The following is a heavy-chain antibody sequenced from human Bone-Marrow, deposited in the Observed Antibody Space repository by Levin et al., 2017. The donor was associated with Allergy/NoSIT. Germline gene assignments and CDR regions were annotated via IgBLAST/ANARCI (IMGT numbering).Heavy chain of an antibody. CDR1: GGSISSYY. Sequence: PSETLSLTCTVSGGSISSYYWSWIRQPPGKGLEWIGYIYYSGSTNYNPSLKSRVTISVDTSKNQFSLKLSSVTAADTAVYYCARVSSGRLGAFDYWGQGTLVTVSS. V-gene: IGHV4-59*01. D-gene: IGHD6-19*01. CDR2: IYYSGST. J-gene: IGHJ4*02. CDR3: ARVSSGRLGAFDY.